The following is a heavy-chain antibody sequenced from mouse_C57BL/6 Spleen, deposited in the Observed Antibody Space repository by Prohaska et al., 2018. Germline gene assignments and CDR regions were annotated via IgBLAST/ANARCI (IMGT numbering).Heavy chain of an antibody. CDR3: ARDYDYDGYYFDY. CDR1: GYTFTSYW. J-gene: IGHJ2*01. D-gene: IGHD2-4*01. V-gene: IGHV1-55*01. Sequence: GAELVKPGASVKMSCKASGYTFTSYWITWVKQRPGQGLEWIGDIYPGSGSTNYNEKFKSKATLTVDTSSSTAYIQLSSLTSEDSAVYYCARDYDYDGYYFDYWGQGTTLTVSS. CDR2: IYPGSGST.